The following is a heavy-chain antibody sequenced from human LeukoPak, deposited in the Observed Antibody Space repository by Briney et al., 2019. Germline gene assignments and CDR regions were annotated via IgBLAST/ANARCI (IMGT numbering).Heavy chain of an antibody. J-gene: IGHJ3*01. Sequence: SETLSLTCTVSGGSINTFYWSWIRQPPGKGLEWIAYVRDNGENNYNPSRKSRVAISLDTANNQISLRLNFVTAADTAIYYCARQPANTAAFDVWGQGTMVTVSS. D-gene: IGHD5-18*01. CDR3: ARQPANTAAFDV. CDR2: VRDNGEN. V-gene: IGHV4-59*08. CDR1: GGSINTFY.